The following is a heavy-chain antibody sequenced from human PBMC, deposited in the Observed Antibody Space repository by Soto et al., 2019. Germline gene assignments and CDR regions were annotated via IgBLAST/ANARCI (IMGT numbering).Heavy chain of an antibody. D-gene: IGHD1-7*01. Sequence: EVQLVESGGGLVQPGGSLRLSCAASGFTFSKYWMHWVRQAPGKVLVWVSHINSDGSSTRYADSVKGRFTISRDNAKNTLYLQMNSLRAEDTAVYYCVRAQGDNWNYWRFDPWGQGSQVTVSS. CDR1: GFTFSKYW. CDR3: VRAQGDNWNYWRFDP. V-gene: IGHV3-74*01. J-gene: IGHJ5*02. CDR2: INSDGSST.